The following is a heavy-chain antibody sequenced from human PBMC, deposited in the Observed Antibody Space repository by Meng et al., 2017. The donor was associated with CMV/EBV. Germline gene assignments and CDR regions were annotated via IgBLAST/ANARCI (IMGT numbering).Heavy chain of an antibody. CDR3: AREIVVVPAAIDNWFDP. V-gene: IGHV4-4*07. CDR1: GGSISSYY. J-gene: IGHJ5*02. CDR2: IYTSGST. D-gene: IGHD2-2*02. Sequence: QLQLQESGPGLVKPSETLSLTCTVSGGSISSYYWSWIRQPAGKGLEWIGRIYTSGSTNYNPSLKSRVTMSVDTSKNQFSLKLSSVTAADTAVYYCAREIVVVPAAIDNWFDPWGQGTLVTVSS.